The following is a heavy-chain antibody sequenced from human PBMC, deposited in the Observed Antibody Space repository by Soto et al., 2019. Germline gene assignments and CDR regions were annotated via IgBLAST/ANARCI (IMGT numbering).Heavy chain of an antibody. CDR3: ARRWGANNWFDP. V-gene: IGHV3-11*06. CDR1: GFTFSYYY. D-gene: IGHD1-26*01. Sequence: GGSLRLSCTASGFTFSYYYMIWIRQAPGKGLEWISYISSSTSYTNYADSVKGRFTISRDNAKNSLYLQMNSLRAEDTAVYYCARRWGANNWFDPWGQGTLVTVSS. CDR2: ISSSTSYT. J-gene: IGHJ5*02.